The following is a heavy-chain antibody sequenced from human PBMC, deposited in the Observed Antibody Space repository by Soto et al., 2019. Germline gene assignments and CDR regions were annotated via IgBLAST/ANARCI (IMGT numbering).Heavy chain of an antibody. Sequence: PSETLSLTCAVAGGSLSSGGYSWSWIRQPPGKGLEWIGYIYHSGSTYYNPSLKSRVTISVDRSKNQFSLKLSSVTAADTAVYYCARGVGYSSGPIDYWGQGTLVTVSS. V-gene: IGHV4-30-2*01. D-gene: IGHD6-19*01. CDR2: IYHSGST. CDR1: GGSLSSGGYS. CDR3: ARGVGYSSGPIDY. J-gene: IGHJ4*02.